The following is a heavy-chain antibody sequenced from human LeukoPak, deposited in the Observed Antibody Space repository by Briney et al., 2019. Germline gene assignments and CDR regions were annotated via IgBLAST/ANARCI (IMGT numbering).Heavy chain of an antibody. Sequence: GGSLRLSCAASGFTSNSHWMHWARQAPGKGLVWVARINGDGSSINYADSVKGRFTISRDNAQNSMYLQMNSLRVEDTAVYYCTSWGDTTAEYFQRWGQGTLVTVSS. CDR2: INGDGSSI. CDR3: TSWGDTTAEYFQR. J-gene: IGHJ1*01. D-gene: IGHD2-21*02. V-gene: IGHV3-74*01. CDR1: GFTSNSHW.